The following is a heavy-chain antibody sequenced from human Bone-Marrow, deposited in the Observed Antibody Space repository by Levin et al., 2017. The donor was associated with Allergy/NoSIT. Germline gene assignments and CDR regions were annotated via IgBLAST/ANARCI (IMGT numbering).Heavy chain of an antibody. CDR3: ARIGGYCSSTSCYSGFSYYYYGMDV. J-gene: IGHJ6*02. Sequence: GGSLRLSCKASGYTFTSYGISWVRQAPGQGLEWMGWISAYNGNTNYAQKLQGRVTMTTDTSTSTAYMELRSLRSDDTAVYYCARIGGYCSSTSCYSGFSYYYYGMDVWGQGTTVTVSS. V-gene: IGHV1-18*01. CDR2: ISAYNGNT. D-gene: IGHD2-2*02. CDR1: GYTFTSYG.